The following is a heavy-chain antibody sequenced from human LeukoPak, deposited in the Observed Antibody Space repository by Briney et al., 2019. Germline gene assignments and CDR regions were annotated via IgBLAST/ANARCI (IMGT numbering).Heavy chain of an antibody. D-gene: IGHD6-19*01. CDR1: GGSISSSSYY. CDR2: IYYSGST. V-gene: IGHV4-39*07. J-gene: IGHJ5*02. CDR3: ARGRREQWLGGTAFRFGP. Sequence: PSETLSLTCTVSGGSISSSSYYWGWIRQPPGKGLEWFGSIYYSGSTYYNPSLKSRVTISVDTSKNQFSLKLSSVTAADTAVYYCARGRREQWLGGTAFRFGPWGQGTLVTVSS.